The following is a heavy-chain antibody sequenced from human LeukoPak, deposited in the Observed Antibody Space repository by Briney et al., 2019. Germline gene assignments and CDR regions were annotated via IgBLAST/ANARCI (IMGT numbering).Heavy chain of an antibody. D-gene: IGHD2-2*01. V-gene: IGHV3-11*04. J-gene: IGHJ3*02. CDR3: ARDRDCSDTTCGYKGAFDI. CDR1: GFTFSDYY. CDR2: INVGGSTM. Sequence: PGGSLRLSCVASGFTFSDYYMSWIRQAPGKGLEWVSYINVGGSTMFYGDSVKGRFTVSRDDAKNSLYLQMNSLRAEDTAIYYCARDRDCSDTTCGYKGAFDIWGRGTMVTVSS.